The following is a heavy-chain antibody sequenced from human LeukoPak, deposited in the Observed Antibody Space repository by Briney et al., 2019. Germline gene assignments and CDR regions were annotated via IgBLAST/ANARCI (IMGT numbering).Heavy chain of an antibody. CDR1: GLTLSSYS. J-gene: IGHJ4*02. CDR3: ARDINWNYDY. CDR2: ISSSSSYI. Sequence: PGGSLRLSCAASGLTLSSYSMNGVRQPPGKGLEWVSSISSSSSYIYYADSVKGRFTISRDNAKNSLYLQMNSLRAEDTAVYYCARDINWNYDYWGQGTLVTVSS. V-gene: IGHV3-21*01. D-gene: IGHD1-7*01.